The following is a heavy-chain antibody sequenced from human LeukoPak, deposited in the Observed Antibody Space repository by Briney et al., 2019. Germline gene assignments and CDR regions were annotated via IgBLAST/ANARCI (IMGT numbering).Heavy chain of an antibody. CDR3: ARLSSGWFDP. V-gene: IGHV4-59*08. CDR2: IYYSGST. D-gene: IGHD2/OR15-2a*01. Sequence: PSGTLSLTCTVSGGSISSYYWSWIRQPPGKGLEWIGYIYYSGSTNYNPSLKSRVTISVDTSKNQFSLKLSSVTAADTAVYYCARLSSGWFDPWGQGTLVTVSS. CDR1: GGSISSYY. J-gene: IGHJ5*02.